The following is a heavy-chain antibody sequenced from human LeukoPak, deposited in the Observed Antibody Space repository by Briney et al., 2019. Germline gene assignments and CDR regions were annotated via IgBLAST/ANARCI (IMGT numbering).Heavy chain of an antibody. V-gene: IGHV4-34*01. Sequence: SSETLSLTCAVYGGSFSGYYWSWIRQPPGKGLEWIGEINHSGSTNYNPSLKSRVTISVDTSKNQFSLKLSSVTAADTAVYYCASGGYFDYWGQGTLVTVSS. CDR2: INHSGST. CDR1: GGSFSGYY. J-gene: IGHJ4*02. CDR3: ASGGYFDY.